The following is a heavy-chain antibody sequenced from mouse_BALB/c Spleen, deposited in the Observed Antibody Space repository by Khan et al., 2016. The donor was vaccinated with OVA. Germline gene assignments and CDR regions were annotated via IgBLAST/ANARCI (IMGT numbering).Heavy chain of an antibody. D-gene: IGHD2-14*01. J-gene: IGHJ2*01. CDR3: ARNYRYDVYFDY. V-gene: IGHV1S136*01. Sequence: VQLKESGPELVKPGASVKMSCKASGYTFTSYVIHWVKQKPGQGLEWIGYIYPYNDDTKSNEKFKGKATLTSDKSSSTAYMELRSLTSEDSAVYHCARNYRYDVYFDYWGQGTTLTVSS. CDR1: GYTFTSYV. CDR2: IYPYNDDT.